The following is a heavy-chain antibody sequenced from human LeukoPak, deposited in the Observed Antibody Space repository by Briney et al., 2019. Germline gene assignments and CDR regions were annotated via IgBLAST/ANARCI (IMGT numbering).Heavy chain of an antibody. V-gene: IGHV3-74*03. CDR1: GFTFTSYW. CDR2: TNTDGTST. D-gene: IGHD1-1*01. J-gene: IGHJ4*02. Sequence: GGSLRLSCAASGFTFTSYWMHWVRQAPGKGLEWLSRTNTDGTSTAFADSVKGRFTVSRDNAKNTVYLQMNSLRAEDTAVYYCARDSYKNIDYWGQGTLVTVSS. CDR3: ARDSYKNIDY.